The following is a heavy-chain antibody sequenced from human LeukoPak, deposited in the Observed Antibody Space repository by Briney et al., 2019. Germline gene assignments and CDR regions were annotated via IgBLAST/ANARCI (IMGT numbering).Heavy chain of an antibody. V-gene: IGHV1-3*01. CDR1: GYSFRNYG. D-gene: IGHD3-22*01. CDR2: INPTNEKT. Sequence: ASVKVSCNASGYSFRNYGMHWVRQAPGQRLEWMGWINPTNEKTKYSEKFQGRVTISRDTGASTVYMELSSLRSEDTAVYYCARDHRTESDGYYFVNELWYFDLWGRGTLVTVSS. J-gene: IGHJ2*01. CDR3: ARDHRTESDGYYFVNELWYFDL.